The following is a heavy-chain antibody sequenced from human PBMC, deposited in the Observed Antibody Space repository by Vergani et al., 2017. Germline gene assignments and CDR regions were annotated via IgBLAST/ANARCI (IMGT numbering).Heavy chain of an antibody. D-gene: IGHD5-24*01. CDR2: ISWNSGST. CDR3: ARDPRWGEMATIEGY. J-gene: IGHJ4*02. Sequence: EVQLVESGGGLVQPGRSLRLSCAASGFTFDDYAMHWVRQAPGKGLEWVSGISWNSGSTGYADSVKGRFTISRDNAKNSLYLQMNSLRAEDTAVYYCARDPRWGEMATIEGYWGQGTLVTVSS. CDR1: GFTFDDYA. V-gene: IGHV3-9*01.